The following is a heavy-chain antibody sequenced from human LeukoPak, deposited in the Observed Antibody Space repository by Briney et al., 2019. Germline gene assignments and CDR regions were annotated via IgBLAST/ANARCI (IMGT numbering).Heavy chain of an antibody. Sequence: SETPSLTCTVSGGSISSSSYYWGWIRQPPGKGLEWIGSIYYSGSTYYNPSLKSRVTISVDTSKNQFSLKLSSVTAADTAVYYCAREFGGFHAFDIWGQGTMVTVSS. V-gene: IGHV4-39*07. CDR3: AREFGGFHAFDI. CDR2: IYYSGST. CDR1: GGSISSSSYY. D-gene: IGHD3-16*01. J-gene: IGHJ3*02.